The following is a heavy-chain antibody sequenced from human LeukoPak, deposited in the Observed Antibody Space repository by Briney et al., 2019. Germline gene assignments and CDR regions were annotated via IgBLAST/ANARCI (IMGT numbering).Heavy chain of an antibody. CDR2: SSSSGITI. J-gene: IGHJ4*02. CDR1: GFTLSDYY. V-gene: IGHV3-11*01. CDR3: ARRRDFIDY. D-gene: IGHD3/OR15-3a*01. Sequence: AGGSLRLSCAASGFTLSDYYMSWIRQAPGKGLEWVSYSSSSGITIYYADSVKGRFAISRDNAKNSLYLQMNSLRAEDTAVYYCARRRDFIDYWGQETLVTVSS.